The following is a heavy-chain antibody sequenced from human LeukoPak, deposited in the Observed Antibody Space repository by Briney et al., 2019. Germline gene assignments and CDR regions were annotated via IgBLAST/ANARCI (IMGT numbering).Heavy chain of an antibody. Sequence: PSQTLSLTCAISRDSASSNSAAWNWIRQSPSRGLEWLGRTYYRSKWYNDYAVSVKSRITINPDTSKNQFSLQLNSVTPEDTAVYYRARDLLIAAAPGGYYGMDVWGQGTTVTVSS. CDR3: ARDLLIAAAPGGYYGMDV. J-gene: IGHJ6*02. V-gene: IGHV6-1*01. D-gene: IGHD6-13*01. CDR1: RDSASSNSAA. CDR2: TYYRSKWYN.